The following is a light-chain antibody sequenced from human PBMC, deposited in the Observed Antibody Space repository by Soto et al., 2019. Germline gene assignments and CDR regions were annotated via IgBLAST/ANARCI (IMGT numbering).Light chain of an antibody. V-gene: IGLV6-57*01. Sequence: NFMLTQPHSVSESPGKTVIISCTRSSGSIASNYVQWYQQGPGSSPTTVIYEDNQRPSGVPDRFSGSSDSSSNSAYLTISGLETEDEADYYCQSYDATNQVFGGGTQLTVL. CDR2: EDN. J-gene: IGLJ3*02. CDR1: SGSIASNY. CDR3: QSYDATNQV.